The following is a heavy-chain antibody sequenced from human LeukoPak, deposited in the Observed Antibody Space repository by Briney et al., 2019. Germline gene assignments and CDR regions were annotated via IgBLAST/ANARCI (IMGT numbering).Heavy chain of an antibody. CDR2: IYPGDSDT. CDR3: ARRDGYCSSTSCYADYYYGMDV. Sequence: GDSLKISCKGSGYSFTSYWIGWVRQMPGKGLEWMGIIYPGDSDTTYSPSFQGQVTISADKSISTAYLQWSSLKASDTAMYYCARRDGYCSSTSCYADYYYGMDVWGQGTTVTVSS. CDR1: GYSFTSYW. V-gene: IGHV5-51*01. D-gene: IGHD2-2*01. J-gene: IGHJ6*02.